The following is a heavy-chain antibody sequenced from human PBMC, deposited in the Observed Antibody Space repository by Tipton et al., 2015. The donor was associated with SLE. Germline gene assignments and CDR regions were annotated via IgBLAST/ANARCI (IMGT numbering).Heavy chain of an antibody. CDR1: GYTFTTYY. V-gene: IGHV1-46*01. J-gene: IGHJ4*02. CDR2: INPGAGNT. Sequence: QLVQSGAEVKKPGASVTVSCKASGYTFTTYYVHWVRQAPGQGLEWMGIINPGAGNTNYAQNFRGRVAMTRDTSASTVYMELSSLTSEDTAVYYCAREAPSTFYDDFWGQGTLVTVSS. D-gene: IGHD3-3*01. CDR3: AREAPSTFYDDF.